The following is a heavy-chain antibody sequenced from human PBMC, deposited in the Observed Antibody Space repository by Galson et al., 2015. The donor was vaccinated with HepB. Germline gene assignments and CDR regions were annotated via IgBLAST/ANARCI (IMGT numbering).Heavy chain of an antibody. CDR1: GYNFTSNW. D-gene: IGHD6-25*01. Sequence: QSGAEVKKPGESLTISCKGSGYNFTSNWIAWVRQMPGKGLEWMGIIFPGDSHTRYSPSFQGQVTISADKSINTAYLQWSSLRAPDSATHYCARGGGRGMDVWGQGTTVTVSS. J-gene: IGHJ6*02. CDR2: IFPGDSHT. CDR3: ARGGGRGMDV. V-gene: IGHV5-51*01.